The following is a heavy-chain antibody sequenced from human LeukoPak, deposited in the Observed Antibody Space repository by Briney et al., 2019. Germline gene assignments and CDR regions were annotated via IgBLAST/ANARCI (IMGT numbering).Heavy chain of an antibody. V-gene: IGHV3-23*01. J-gene: IGHJ4*02. D-gene: IGHD3-22*01. Sequence: PGGSLRLSCAASGFTFSSYAMSWVRQAPGKGLEWVSVISGNGGSTYYADSVKGRFTISRDNSKNTLYLQMNSLRAEDTGVYYCAKIGSDLSITMIVVVHFDYWGQGTLATVSS. CDR3: AKIGSDLSITMIVVVHFDY. CDR2: ISGNGGST. CDR1: GFTFSSYA.